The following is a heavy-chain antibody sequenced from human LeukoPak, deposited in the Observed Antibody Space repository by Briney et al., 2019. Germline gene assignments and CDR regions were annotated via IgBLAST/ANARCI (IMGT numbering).Heavy chain of an antibody. CDR3: ARDLWLAGPSVDY. Sequence: GGSLRLSCAASGFTFSSYSMNWVRQAPGKGLEWVSSISSSSSYIYYADSVKGRFTISRDNAKNSLYLQMNSLRAEDTAVYYCARDLWLAGPSVDYWGRGTLVTVSS. V-gene: IGHV3-21*01. J-gene: IGHJ4*02. D-gene: IGHD3-10*01. CDR2: ISSSSSYI. CDR1: GFTFSSYS.